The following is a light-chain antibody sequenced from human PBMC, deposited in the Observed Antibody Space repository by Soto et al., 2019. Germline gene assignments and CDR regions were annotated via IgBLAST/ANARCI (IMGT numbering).Light chain of an antibody. Sequence: ETQMSQSPSPQSQSVGNRVSISFRASQSISSYLNWYQQKPGKAPKLLIYAASSLQSGVPSRFSGSGSGTDFTLTISSLQPEDFATYYCQQSYSTPTFGQGTRLEIK. CDR3: QQSYSTPT. CDR2: AAS. J-gene: IGKJ5*01. V-gene: IGKV1-39*01. CDR1: QSISSY.